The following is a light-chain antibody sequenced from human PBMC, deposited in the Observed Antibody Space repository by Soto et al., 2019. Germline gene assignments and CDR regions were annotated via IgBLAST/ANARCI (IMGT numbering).Light chain of an antibody. J-gene: IGKJ2*03. CDR1: QSISSY. V-gene: IGKV1-5*03. CDR2: KAS. Sequence: DIQMTQSPSTLAASVGDRVTITCRASQSISSYLAWYQQKPGKAPKLLIYKASSLESGVPSRFSGSGSGTEFTLTISSLQPDDFATYYCHHYNSYSPYSFGQGTKLEIK. CDR3: HHYNSYSPYS.